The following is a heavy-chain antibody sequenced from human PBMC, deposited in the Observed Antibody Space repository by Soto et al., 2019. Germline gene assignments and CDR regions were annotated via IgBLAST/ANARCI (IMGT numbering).Heavy chain of an antibody. CDR3: ARVAVALEWSASPFDY. CDR2: SSASNGDT. CDR1: GYTFSTYG. D-gene: IGHD3-3*01. V-gene: IGHV1-18*01. Sequence: QVQLVQSGAEVRSPGASVKVSCQASGYTFSTYGVVWVRQAPGEGLEWMGWSSASNGDTYYAEKFRNGVMMTTDTTTTEDYMELMSLRSDDPAMYFSARVAVALEWSASPFDYWGQGSLVTVSS. J-gene: IGHJ4*02.